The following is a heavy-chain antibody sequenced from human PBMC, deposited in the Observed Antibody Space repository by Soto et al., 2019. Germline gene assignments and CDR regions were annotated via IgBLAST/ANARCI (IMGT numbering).Heavy chain of an antibody. D-gene: IGHD2-21*01. CDR2: VNSDGSIT. V-gene: IGHV3-74*01. J-gene: IGHJ4*02. Sequence: EVQLVESGGGLVQPGGSLRLSCAASGFDFSNALMHWVRQAPGKGLVWVSHVNSDGSITTYADSVKGRFTISRDNAKNTVYLQMNSLRVEDTAFYYCTRDQAYSSADWGQGTLVTVSS. CDR3: TRDQAYSSAD. CDR1: GFDFSNAL.